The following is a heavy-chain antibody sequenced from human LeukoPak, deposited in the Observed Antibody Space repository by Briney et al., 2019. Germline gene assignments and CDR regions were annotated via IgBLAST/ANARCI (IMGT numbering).Heavy chain of an antibody. J-gene: IGHJ4*02. Sequence: GGSLRLSCSASGITLSKFAINWVRQPPGRGPEWVSVIFPTTGEIHYADSVKGRFTISRDNSRSTLYLQMNSLRPEDTSLYYCARDPRGPTGYDSSGRDTFDYWGRGTLVTVSS. CDR3: ARDPRGPTGYDSSGRDTFDY. V-gene: IGHV3-NL1*01. CDR1: GITLSKFA. D-gene: IGHD3-22*01. CDR2: IFPTTGEI.